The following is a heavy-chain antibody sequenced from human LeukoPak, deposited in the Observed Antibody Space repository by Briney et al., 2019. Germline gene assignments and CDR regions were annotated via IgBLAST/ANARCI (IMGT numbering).Heavy chain of an antibody. D-gene: IGHD3-9*01. Sequence: GGSLRLSCAASGFTFSSYWMNWVRQAPGKGLEWVAHINQDGREKYYVDSVKGRFTISRDNAKNSLYLQMNSLRAEDTAVYYCARVNYDILTGYLSYFGYWGQGTLVTVSS. J-gene: IGHJ4*02. V-gene: IGHV3-7*04. CDR2: INQDGREK. CDR3: ARVNYDILTGYLSYFGY. CDR1: GFTFSSYW.